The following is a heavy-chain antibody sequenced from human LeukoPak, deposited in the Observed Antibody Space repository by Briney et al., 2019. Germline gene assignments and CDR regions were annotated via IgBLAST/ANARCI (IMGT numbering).Heavy chain of an antibody. D-gene: IGHD3-10*01. CDR1: GYSITGYY. J-gene: IGHJ4*02. CDR3: AREVGYLLGEYRLGF. CDR2: INPDSGDT. Sequence: ASVKVSCKASGYSITGYYMHRVRQAPGQGLEWMGWINPDSGDTKYAQKFQGRVTMTRDTSISTAYMEVSRLRFDDTAMYYCAREVGYLLGEYRLGFWGPGTLVTVSS. V-gene: IGHV1-2*02.